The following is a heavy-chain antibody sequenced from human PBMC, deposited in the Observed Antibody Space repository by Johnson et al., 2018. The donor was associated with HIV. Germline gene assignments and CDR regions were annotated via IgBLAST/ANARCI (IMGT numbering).Heavy chain of an antibody. J-gene: IGHJ3*02. Sequence: VQLVESGGGLVQPGGSLRLSCVASGFTVRSNYMSWVRQAPGKWLEWVGRIKSKTDGGTTDYAAPVKGRFTISRDDSKNSLYLQMNSLKTEDTAVYYCAREPEGWAFDIWGQGTMVTVSS. D-gene: IGHD1-26*01. CDR2: IKSKTDGGTT. V-gene: IGHV3-15*01. CDR3: AREPEGWAFDI. CDR1: GFTVRSNY.